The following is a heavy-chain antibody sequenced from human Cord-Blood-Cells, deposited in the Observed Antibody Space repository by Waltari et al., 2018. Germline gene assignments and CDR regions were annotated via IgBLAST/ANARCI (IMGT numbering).Heavy chain of an antibody. CDR1: GFSLSTSGVG. CDR3: AHRPPNYDFWSGYYDAFDI. CDR2: IYWDDDK. D-gene: IGHD3-3*01. V-gene: IGHV2-5*02. Sequence: QITLKESGPTLVKPTQTLTLTCTFSGFSLSTSGVGVGWIRQPPGKALEWLAPIYWDDDKRYSPSLKSRLTITKDTSKNQVVLTMTNMDPVDTATYYCAHRPPNYDFWSGYYDAFDIWGQGTMVTVSS. J-gene: IGHJ3*02.